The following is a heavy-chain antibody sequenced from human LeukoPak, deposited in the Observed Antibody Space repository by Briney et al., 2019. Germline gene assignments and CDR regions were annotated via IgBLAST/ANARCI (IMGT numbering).Heavy chain of an antibody. CDR3: AKHPVLQWYSSSWYFDY. CDR1: GGSISSYY. CDR2: IYYSGST. J-gene: IGHJ4*02. V-gene: IGHV4-59*08. D-gene: IGHD6-13*01. Sequence: TSETLSLTCTVSGGSISSYYWSWIRQPPGKGLEWIGYIYYSGSTNYNPSLKSRVTISVDTSKNQFSLKLSSVTAADTAVYCCAKHPVLQWYSSSWYFDYWGQGTLVTVSS.